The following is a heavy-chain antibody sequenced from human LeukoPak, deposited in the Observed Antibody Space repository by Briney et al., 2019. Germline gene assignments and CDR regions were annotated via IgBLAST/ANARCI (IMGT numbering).Heavy chain of an antibody. CDR3: AKAQVEYYGSGIHSDF. D-gene: IGHD3-10*01. Sequence: GGSLRLSCAASGFTFSNYAVSWVRQAPGKGLEWVSAISGSGGSTYYADSLKGRFTLSRDNSKNTVYLQLNSLRAEDTALYYCAKAQVEYYGSGIHSDFWGQGTLVTVSS. CDR2: ISGSGGST. CDR1: GFTFSNYA. V-gene: IGHV3-23*01. J-gene: IGHJ4*02.